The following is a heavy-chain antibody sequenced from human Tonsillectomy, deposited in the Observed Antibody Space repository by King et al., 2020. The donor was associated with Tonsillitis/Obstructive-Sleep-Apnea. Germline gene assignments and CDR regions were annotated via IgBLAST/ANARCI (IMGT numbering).Heavy chain of an antibody. CDR2: IRGNGGST. CDR3: AKALPLRGYSYGWNY. V-gene: IGHV3-23*04. CDR1: GVTFSSYA. D-gene: IGHD5-18*01. J-gene: IGHJ4*02. Sequence: VQLVESGGGLVQPGGSLRLSCAASGVTFSSYAMSWVRQAPGKGLEWVLAIRGNGGSTYYADSVKGRFTISRDNSKNTLYLQMNSLRAEDTAVYYCAKALPLRGYSYGWNYWGQGTLVTVSS.